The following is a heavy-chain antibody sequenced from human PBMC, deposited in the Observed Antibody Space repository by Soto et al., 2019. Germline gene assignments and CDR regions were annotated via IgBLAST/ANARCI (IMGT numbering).Heavy chain of an antibody. Sequence: SETLSLTCTVSGGSISSGGYYWSWIRQHPGKGLEWIGYIYYSGSTYYNPSLKSRVTISVDTSKNQFSLKLSSVTAADTAVYYCARDIKEGYYEGSNLFDPCGQGTLVTVSA. J-gene: IGHJ5*02. CDR1: GGSISSGGYY. V-gene: IGHV4-31*03. CDR2: IYYSGST. CDR3: ARDIKEGYYEGSNLFDP. D-gene: IGHD3-22*01.